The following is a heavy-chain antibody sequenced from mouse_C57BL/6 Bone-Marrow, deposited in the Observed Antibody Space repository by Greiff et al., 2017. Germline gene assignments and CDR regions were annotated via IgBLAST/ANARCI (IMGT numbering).Heavy chain of an antibody. CDR1: GFNIKDDY. V-gene: IGHV14-4*01. J-gene: IGHJ1*03. CDR3: TTGTVVADWYFDV. D-gene: IGHD1-1*01. CDR2: IDPENGDT. Sequence: VQLQQSGAELVRPGASVKLSCTASGFNIKDDYMHWVKQRPEQGLEWIGWIDPENGDTEYASKFQGKATITADTSSNTAYLQLSSLTSEDTAVYYCTTGTVVADWYFDVGGTGTTVTVSS.